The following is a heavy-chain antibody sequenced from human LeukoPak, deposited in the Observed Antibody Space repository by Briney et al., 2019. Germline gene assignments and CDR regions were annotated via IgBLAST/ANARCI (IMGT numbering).Heavy chain of an antibody. Sequence: HPGRSLRLSCAASGFTFDDYAMHWVRQAPGKGLEWVSGISWNSGSIGYADSVKGRFTISRDNAKNSLYLQMNSLRAEDTALYYCAKSMIVEDGMDVWGQGTTVTVSS. CDR2: ISWNSGSI. J-gene: IGHJ6*02. D-gene: IGHD3-22*01. CDR1: GFTFDDYA. CDR3: AKSMIVEDGMDV. V-gene: IGHV3-9*01.